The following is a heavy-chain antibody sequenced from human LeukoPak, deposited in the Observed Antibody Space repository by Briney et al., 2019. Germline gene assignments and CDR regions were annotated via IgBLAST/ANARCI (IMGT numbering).Heavy chain of an antibody. CDR1: GYSFSTYT. V-gene: IGHV1-3*01. Sequence: ASVKISCKASGYSFSTYTMNWVRQAPGQRLEWMGWINAGNGNTKYSQKFQGRVTITRDTSASTAYMEMRSLRSEDTAVYYCAREIDRDDYNRFFDYWGQGTLVTVSS. CDR2: INAGNGNT. J-gene: IGHJ4*02. D-gene: IGHD5-24*01. CDR3: AREIDRDDYNRFFDY.